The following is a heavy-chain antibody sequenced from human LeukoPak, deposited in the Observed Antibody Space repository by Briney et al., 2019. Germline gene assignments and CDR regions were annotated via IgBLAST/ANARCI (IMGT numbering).Heavy chain of an antibody. V-gene: IGHV4-34*01. CDR1: GGSFSGFY. D-gene: IGHD3-10*01. Sequence: PSETLSLTCAAYGGSFSGFYWSWIRQSPGKGLEWIGEINQSGVTNYSPSLKSRVTISADTSKNQFSLKVNSVTVADTAVYYCARGGTFGEPFSRSWGQGTLVTVSS. J-gene: IGHJ4*02. CDR2: INQSGVT. CDR3: ARGGTFGEPFSRS.